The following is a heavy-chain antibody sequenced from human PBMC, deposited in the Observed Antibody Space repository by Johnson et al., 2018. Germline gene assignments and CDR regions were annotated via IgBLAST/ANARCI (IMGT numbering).Heavy chain of an antibody. CDR2: IYSGGST. CDR3: ARDRAVAGQYYYYDMDV. D-gene: IGHD6-19*01. CDR1: GFTVSSNY. J-gene: IGHJ6*03. Sequence: VQLVESGGGLVQPGGSLRLTCAASGFTVSSNYMSWVRQAPGKGLEWVSVIYSGGSTYYTDSVKGRFTISRDNSKNTLYLQMNSLRAEDTAVYYCARDRAVAGQYYYYDMDVWGKGTTVTVSS. V-gene: IGHV3-66*02.